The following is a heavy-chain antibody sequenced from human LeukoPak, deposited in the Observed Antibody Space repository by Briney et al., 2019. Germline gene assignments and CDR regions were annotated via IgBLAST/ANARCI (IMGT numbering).Heavy chain of an antibody. CDR2: ISSSGSTI. CDR1: GFTFSDYY. D-gene: IGHD3-10*01. CDR3: ARDWDYYGSGSYLGY. V-gene: IGHV3-11*04. Sequence: GGSLRLSCAASGFTFSDYYMSWIRQAPGKGLEWVSYISSSGSTIYYADSVKGRFTISRDNAKNSLYLRMSSLRAEDTAVYYCARDWDYYGSGSYLGYWGQGTLVTVSS. J-gene: IGHJ4*02.